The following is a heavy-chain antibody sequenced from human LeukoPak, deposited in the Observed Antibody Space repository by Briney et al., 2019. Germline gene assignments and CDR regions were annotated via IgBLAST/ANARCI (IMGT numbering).Heavy chain of an antibody. V-gene: IGHV3-23*01. D-gene: IGHD3-10*01. CDR2: IGATGGT. Sequence: GGSLRLSCAASGFTFSNYGLSWVRQAPGKGLEWVSTIGATGGTYYADSVKGRFTISRDNSKNTLYLQMNSLRAEDTAVYYCAKDRHFFGSGSYYIDYWGQGTLVTVSS. CDR3: AKDRHFFGSGSYYIDY. CDR1: GFTFSNYG. J-gene: IGHJ4*02.